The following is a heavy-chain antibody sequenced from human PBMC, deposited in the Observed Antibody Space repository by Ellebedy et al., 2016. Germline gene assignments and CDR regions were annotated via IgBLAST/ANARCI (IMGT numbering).Heavy chain of an antibody. J-gene: IGHJ3*02. CDR3: ARDSRPPYALLLWFGESHDAFDI. V-gene: IGHV3-33*01. CDR1: GFTFSSYG. D-gene: IGHD3-10*01. CDR2: IWYDGSNK. Sequence: GESLKISXAASGFTFSSYGMHWVRQAPGKGLEWVAVIWYDGSNKYYADSVKGRFTISRDNSKNTLYLQMNSLRAEDTAVYYCARDSRPPYALLLWFGESHDAFDIWGQGTMVTVSS.